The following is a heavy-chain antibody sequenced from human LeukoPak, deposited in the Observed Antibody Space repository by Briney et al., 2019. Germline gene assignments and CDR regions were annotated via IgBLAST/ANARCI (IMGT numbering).Heavy chain of an antibody. CDR3: AKGGSYSSSWLDY. Sequence: GGSLRLSCAASGFTFSSYGMHWVRQAPGEGLEWVAVIWYDGSNKYYADSVKGRFTISRDNSKNTLYLQMNSLRAEDTAVYYCAKGGSYSSSWLDYWGQGTLVTVSS. J-gene: IGHJ4*02. CDR2: IWYDGSNK. CDR1: GFTFSSYG. V-gene: IGHV3-33*06. D-gene: IGHD6-13*01.